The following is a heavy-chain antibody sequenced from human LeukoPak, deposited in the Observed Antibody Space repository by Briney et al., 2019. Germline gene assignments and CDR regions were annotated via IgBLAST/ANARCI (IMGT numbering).Heavy chain of an antibody. D-gene: IGHD3-22*01. CDR2: ISGSGDNT. Sequence: GWSLRLSCAASGFTFSSYAMSWVRQAPGKGLEWVSGISGSGDNTYYADSVKGRFTISRDNSKNTLYVQVNSLGTEDTAAYYCAKGSCYDSSGSFYFDYWGQGTLVTVSS. CDR1: GFTFSSYA. CDR3: AKGSCYDSSGSFYFDY. J-gene: IGHJ4*02. V-gene: IGHV3-23*01.